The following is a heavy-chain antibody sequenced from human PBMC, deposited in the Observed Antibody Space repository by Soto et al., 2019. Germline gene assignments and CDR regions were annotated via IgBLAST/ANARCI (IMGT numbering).Heavy chain of an antibody. D-gene: IGHD6-13*01. CDR3: ARGFIAAAGTSVWFAP. CDR2: IYYSGST. CDR1: GGSISSSSYY. J-gene: IGHJ5*02. Sequence: PSETLSLTCTVSGGSISSSSYYWGWIRQPPGKGLEWIGSIYYSGSTYYNPSLKSRVTISVDTSKNQFSLKLSSVTAADTAVYYCARGFIAAAGTSVWFAPWGQGTLVTVS. V-gene: IGHV4-39*07.